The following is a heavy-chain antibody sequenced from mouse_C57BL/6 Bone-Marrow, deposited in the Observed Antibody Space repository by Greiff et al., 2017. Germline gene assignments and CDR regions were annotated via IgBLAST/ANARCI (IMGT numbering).Heavy chain of an antibody. V-gene: IGHV1-69*01. J-gene: IGHJ2*01. CDR1: GYTFTSYW. CDR2: IDPSDSYT. D-gene: IGHD3-1*01. Sequence: QVQLQQPGAELVMPGASVKLSCKASGYTFTSYWMHWVKQRPGQGLEWIGEIDPSDSYTNYNQKFKGKSTLTVEKSSSKAYMQLSSLTSEYSAVYYCARGGYYLDYWGQGTTLTVSS. CDR3: ARGGYYLDY.